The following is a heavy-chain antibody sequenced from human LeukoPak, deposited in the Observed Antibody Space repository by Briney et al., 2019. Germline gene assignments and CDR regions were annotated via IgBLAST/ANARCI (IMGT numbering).Heavy chain of an antibody. CDR3: ARAMDV. V-gene: IGHV3-30*04. CDR1: GFTFSSYA. CDR2: ISYDGSNK. J-gene: IGHJ6*02. Sequence: GGSLRLSCAASGFTFSSYAMHWVRQAPGKGLEWVAVISYDGSNKYYADSVKGRFTISRDNAKNSLYLQMNSLRVEDTAVYYCARAMDVWGQGTTVTVSS.